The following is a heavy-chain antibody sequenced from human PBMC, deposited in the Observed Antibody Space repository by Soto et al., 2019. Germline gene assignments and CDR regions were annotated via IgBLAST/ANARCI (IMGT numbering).Heavy chain of an antibody. Sequence: GGSLRLSCAASGFTFASYAMNWVRQAPGKGLEWVSGISGSGNAYYADSVKGRFTISRDNSKSTLYLQMNSLRAEDTALYYCAKDRITLVRGVYTLWGQGTLVTVSS. J-gene: IGHJ4*02. V-gene: IGHV3-23*01. CDR3: AKDRITLVRGVYTL. CDR1: GFTFASYA. D-gene: IGHD3-10*01. CDR2: ISGSGNA.